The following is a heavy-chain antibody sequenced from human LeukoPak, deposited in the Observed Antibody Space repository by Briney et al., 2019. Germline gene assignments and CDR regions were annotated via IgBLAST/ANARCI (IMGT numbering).Heavy chain of an antibody. CDR2: IYYSGST. CDR1: GGSISGYY. CDR3: ARGDIGGSGVPMDV. J-gene: IGHJ6*02. D-gene: IGHD3-10*01. Sequence: KASETLSLTCTVSGGSISGYYWSWIRQPPGKGLEWIAYIYYSGSTNYNPSLKSRVTISVDRSKNQCSLKVNSVTAADTAVYYCARGDIGGSGVPMDVWGQGTTVTVSS. V-gene: IGHV4-59*12.